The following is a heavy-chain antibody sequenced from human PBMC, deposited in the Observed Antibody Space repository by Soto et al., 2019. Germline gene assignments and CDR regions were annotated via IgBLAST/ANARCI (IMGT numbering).Heavy chain of an antibody. V-gene: IGHV4-39*01. CDR1: GGSISSSSYY. Sequence: SETLSLTCTVSGGSISSSSYYWGWIRQPPGKRLEWIGSIYYSGSTYYNPSLKSRVTISVDTSKNQFSLKLSSVTAADTAVYYCARAAIVVVPAAIFPYYGMDVWGQGTTVTVSS. CDR2: IYYSGST. CDR3: ARAAIVVVPAAIFPYYGMDV. D-gene: IGHD2-2*01. J-gene: IGHJ6*02.